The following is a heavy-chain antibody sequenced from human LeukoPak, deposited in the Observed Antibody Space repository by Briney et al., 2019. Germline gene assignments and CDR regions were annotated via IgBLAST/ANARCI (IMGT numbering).Heavy chain of an antibody. D-gene: IGHD5-18*01. CDR3: ARGGAMASFDY. V-gene: IGHV3-23*01. Sequence: GGSLRLSCAASGFTFSSYAMSWVRQAPGKGLEWVSAISGSGGTTYYADSVKGRFTISRDISRNTLYLQMNRLRAEDTAVYYCARGGAMASFDYWGQGTPVTVSS. J-gene: IGHJ4*02. CDR2: ISGSGGTT. CDR1: GFTFSSYA.